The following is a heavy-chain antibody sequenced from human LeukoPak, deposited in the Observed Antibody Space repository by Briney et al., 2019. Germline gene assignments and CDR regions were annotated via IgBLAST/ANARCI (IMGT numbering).Heavy chain of an antibody. V-gene: IGHV4-34*01. D-gene: IGHD3-16*02. CDR2: INHSGST. CDR1: GGSFSGYY. Sequence: SETLSLTCAVYGGSFSGYYWSWIRQPPGKGLEWIGEINHSGSTNYNPSLKSRVTISVDTSKNQFSLKLSSVTAADTAVYYCARVVGGYDYIWGSYRYSIFDYWSQGTLVTVSS. J-gene: IGHJ4*02. CDR3: ARVVGGYDYIWGSYRYSIFDY.